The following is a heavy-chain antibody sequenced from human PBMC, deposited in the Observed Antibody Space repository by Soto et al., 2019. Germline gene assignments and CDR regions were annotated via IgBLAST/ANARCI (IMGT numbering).Heavy chain of an antibody. J-gene: IGHJ4*02. CDR2: IDPSDSYT. CDR1: GYSFTSYW. D-gene: IGHD6-13*01. CDR3: ARGSWGDSSSWYGDY. V-gene: IGHV5-10-1*01. Sequence: GESLKISCKGSGYSFTSYWISLVRQMPGKGLEWMGRIDPSDSYTNYSPSFQGHLTISADKSISTAYLQWSSLKASETAMYYGARGSWGDSSSWYGDYWGQGTLVTVSS.